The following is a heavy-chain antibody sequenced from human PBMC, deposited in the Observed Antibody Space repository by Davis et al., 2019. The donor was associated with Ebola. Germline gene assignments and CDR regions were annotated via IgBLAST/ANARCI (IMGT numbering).Heavy chain of an antibody. J-gene: IGHJ4*02. D-gene: IGHD2-2*01. V-gene: IGHV4-39*01. Sequence: SETLSLTCTVSGGSISTSSYYWGWIRQPPGKGLEWIGDIYYRGNTYYNPSLKSRVTISVDTSKNQFSLRLTSVTAADTATYYCARGRPIVVEPTATGLSDLDYWGQGTLVTVSS. CDR1: GGSISTSSYY. CDR2: IYYRGNT. CDR3: ARGRPIVVEPTATGLSDLDY.